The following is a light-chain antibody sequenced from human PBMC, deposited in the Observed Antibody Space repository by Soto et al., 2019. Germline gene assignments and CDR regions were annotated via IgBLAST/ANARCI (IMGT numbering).Light chain of an antibody. CDR1: QDISNY. V-gene: IGKV1-8*01. CDR3: QQYYSYPLT. CDR2: AAS. Sequence: IRMTQSPSTLSASVGDRVTITCQASQDISNYLNWYQQKPGKAPKLLIYAASTLQSGVPSRFSGSGSGTDFTLTVSCLQSEDFATYYCQQYYSYPLTFGGGTKVDIK. J-gene: IGKJ4*01.